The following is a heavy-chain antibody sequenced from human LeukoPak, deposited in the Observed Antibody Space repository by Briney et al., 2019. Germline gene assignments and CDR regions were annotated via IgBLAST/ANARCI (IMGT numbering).Heavy chain of an antibody. V-gene: IGHV3-9*01. Sequence: PGRSLRLSCAASGFTFDDYAMHWVRQAPGKGLEWVSGISWNSGSIGYADSVKGRSTISRDNAKNSLYLQMNSLRAEDTALYYCANSGGSSWYSLHLDYWGQGTLVTVSS. D-gene: IGHD6-13*01. CDR1: GFTFDDYA. CDR3: ANSGGSSWYSLHLDY. CDR2: ISWNSGSI. J-gene: IGHJ4*02.